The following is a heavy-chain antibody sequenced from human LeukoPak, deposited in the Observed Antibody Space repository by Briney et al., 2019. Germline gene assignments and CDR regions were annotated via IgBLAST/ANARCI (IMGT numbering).Heavy chain of an antibody. D-gene: IGHD6-19*01. Sequence: SETLSLTCTVSGGSISSGDYYWSWIRQPPGKGLEWIGHIYYSGSTYYNPSLKSRVTISVDTSKNQFPLKLSSVTAADTAVYYCARVGSGWGFDYWGQGTLVTVSS. CDR3: ARVGSGWGFDY. CDR2: IYYSGST. CDR1: GGSISSGDYY. V-gene: IGHV4-30-4*01. J-gene: IGHJ4*02.